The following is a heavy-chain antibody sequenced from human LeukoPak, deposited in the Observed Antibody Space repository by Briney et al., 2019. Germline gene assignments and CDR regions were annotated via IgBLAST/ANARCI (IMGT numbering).Heavy chain of an antibody. J-gene: IGHJ2*01. V-gene: IGHV3-48*01. CDR1: GFTFSSYS. Sequence: RPGGSLRLSCAASGFTFSSYSMNWVRRAPGKGLEWVSHISTGSSTIYYADSVKGRFTISRDNAKNSLYLQMNSLRAEDTAVYYCARDFAGWGYFDLWGRGTQVTVSS. CDR3: ARDFAGWGYFDL. D-gene: IGHD3-9*01. CDR2: ISTGSSTI.